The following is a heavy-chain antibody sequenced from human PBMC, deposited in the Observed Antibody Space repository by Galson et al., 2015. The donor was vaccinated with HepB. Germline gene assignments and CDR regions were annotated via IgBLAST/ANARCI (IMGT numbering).Heavy chain of an antibody. D-gene: IGHD3-22*01. CDR1: GFTFSSYS. V-gene: IGHV3-21*01. CDR2: ISSSSSYI. Sequence: SLRLSCAASGFTFSSYSMNWVRQAPGKGLEWVSSISSSSSYIYYADSVKGRFTISRDNAKNSLYLQMNSLRAEDTAVYYCAREPRVGYDSSGYTPGPVDYWGQGTLVTVSS. CDR3: AREPRVGYDSSGYTPGPVDY. J-gene: IGHJ4*02.